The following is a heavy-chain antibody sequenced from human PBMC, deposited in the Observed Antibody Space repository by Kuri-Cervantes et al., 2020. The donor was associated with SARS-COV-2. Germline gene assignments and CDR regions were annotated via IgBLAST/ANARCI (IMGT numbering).Heavy chain of an antibody. J-gene: IGHJ4*02. Sequence: ASVKVSCKASGYTFTSYAMHWVRQAPGQRLEWMGWMNAGNGNTKYSQKLQGRVTITRDTSASTAYMELSSLRSEDTAVYYCALTDYGGNSVLLFDYWGQGTLVTVSS. V-gene: IGHV1-3*01. CDR1: GYTFTSYA. CDR2: MNAGNGNT. D-gene: IGHD4-23*01. CDR3: ALTDYGGNSVLLFDY.